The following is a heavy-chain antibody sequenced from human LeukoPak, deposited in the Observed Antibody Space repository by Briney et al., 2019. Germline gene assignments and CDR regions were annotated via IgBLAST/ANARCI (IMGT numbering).Heavy chain of an antibody. CDR2: IYYSGSA. D-gene: IGHD5-24*01. CDR3: ARAPFRWAFDI. V-gene: IGHV4-30-4*01. J-gene: IGHJ3*02. Sequence: SETLSLTCTVSGGSISSGDYYWSWIRQPPGKGLEWIGYIYYSGSAYYNPSLKRRVTISVDTSKNQFSLKLSSVTAADTAVYYCARAPFRWAFDIWGQGTMVTVSS. CDR1: GGSISSGDYY.